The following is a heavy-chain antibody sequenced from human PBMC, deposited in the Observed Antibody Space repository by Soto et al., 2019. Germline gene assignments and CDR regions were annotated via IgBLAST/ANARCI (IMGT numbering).Heavy chain of an antibody. V-gene: IGHV3-30*03. CDR3: TIVRVADSALDH. D-gene: IGHD3-10*01. CDR1: GFIFSNHG. Sequence: QVQLVEAGGGVVQPGRSLRLSCVGAGFIFSNHGMHWVRQTPGKGLEWVAFMSYDGSDTFYADSVKGRFTISRDNSKNTLFLHMSNLRAEDTARYYGTIVRVADSALDHWGQGTLVTVSS. CDR2: MSYDGSDT. J-gene: IGHJ4*02.